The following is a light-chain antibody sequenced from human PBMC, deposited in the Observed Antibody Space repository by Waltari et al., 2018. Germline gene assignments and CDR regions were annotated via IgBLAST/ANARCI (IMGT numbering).Light chain of an antibody. J-gene: IGKJ1*01. V-gene: IGKV1-9*01. CDR1: QGISSY. CDR2: AAS. CDR3: QQLNSYLGTWK. Sequence: DIQLTQSPSFLSASVGDRVTITCRASQGISSYLAWYQQKPGKAPKLLIYAASTLQSGVPSRFSGSGSGTEFTLTISSLQPEDFATYYCQQLNSYLGTWKFGQGTKVEIK.